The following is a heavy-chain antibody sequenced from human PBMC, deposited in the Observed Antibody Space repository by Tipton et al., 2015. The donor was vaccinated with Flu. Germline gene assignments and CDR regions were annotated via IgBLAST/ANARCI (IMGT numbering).Heavy chain of an antibody. D-gene: IGHD5/OR15-5a*01. CDR1: GYNFPSYW. CDR3: VRQEMVSTRRGYYFNY. V-gene: IGHV5-51*01. J-gene: IGHJ4*02. CDR2: IYPGDSDT. Sequence: QSGAEVKKPGESLKISCKGSGYNFPSYWIGWVRQMPGKGLEWMGIIYPGDSDTRYSPSFQGQVTISADKSISTAYLQWSSLTASDSAMYYCVRQEMVSTRRGYYFNYWGQGTLVTVSS.